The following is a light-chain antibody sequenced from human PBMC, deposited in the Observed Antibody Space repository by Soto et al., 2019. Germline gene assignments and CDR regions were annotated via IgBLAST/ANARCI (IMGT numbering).Light chain of an antibody. CDR3: AGWDDSLNGWV. J-gene: IGLJ3*02. CDR2: YDN. CDR1: SSNIGNNA. V-gene: IGLV1-36*01. Sequence: QTVVTQPPSVSEAPRQRVTISCSGSSSNIGNNAVHWYQQLPGKAPKLLIYYDNLLPSGVSDRFSGSKSGTSASLAISGLQSEDEADYYCAGWDDSLNGWVFGGGTKLTVL.